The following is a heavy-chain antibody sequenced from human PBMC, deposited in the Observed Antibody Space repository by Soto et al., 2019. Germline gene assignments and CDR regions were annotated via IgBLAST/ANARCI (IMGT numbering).Heavy chain of an antibody. V-gene: IGHV1-2*02. CDR3: ARDTGYYSEPFDY. Sequence: ASVKVSCKASGYTFTTYFMHWVRQAPGHGLEWMGWINPNSGGTNYAQKFQGRVTLTSDPSISTAYVELSGLTSDDTAVYYCARDTGYYSEPFDYWGQGTLVTVSS. J-gene: IGHJ4*02. CDR1: GYTFTTYF. D-gene: IGHD4-4*01. CDR2: INPNSGGT.